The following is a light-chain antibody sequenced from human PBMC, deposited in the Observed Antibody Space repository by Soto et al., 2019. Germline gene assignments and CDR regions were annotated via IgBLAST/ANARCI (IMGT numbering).Light chain of an antibody. CDR3: SSYAGSNNFV. CDR2: EVS. CDR1: SSDIGGYNY. V-gene: IGLV2-8*01. Sequence: QSALTQSPSGSGSPGQSFTISCTGTSSDIGGYNYVSWYQQHPGKAPKLMIYEVSERPSGVPDRFSGSKSSNTASLTVSGLQAEDEADYYCSSYAGSNNFVFGTGTKVTVL. J-gene: IGLJ1*01.